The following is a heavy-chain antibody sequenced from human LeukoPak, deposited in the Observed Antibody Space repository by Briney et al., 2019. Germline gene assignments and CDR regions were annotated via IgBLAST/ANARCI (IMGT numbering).Heavy chain of an antibody. V-gene: IGHV1-18*04. CDR3: ARSSIMITFGGVIVTKLDY. Sequence: ASVKVSCKASGYIFTSYGISWVRQAPGQGLEWVGWISAYNGNTNYAQKLQGRVTMTTDTSTSTAYMELRSLRSDDTAVYYCARSSIMITFGGVIVTKLDYWGQGTLVTVSS. D-gene: IGHD3-16*02. CDR2: ISAYNGNT. J-gene: IGHJ4*02. CDR1: GYIFTSYG.